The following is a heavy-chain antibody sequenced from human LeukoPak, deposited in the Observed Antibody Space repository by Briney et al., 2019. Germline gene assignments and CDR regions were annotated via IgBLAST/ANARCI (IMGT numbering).Heavy chain of an antibody. V-gene: IGHV3-64D*06. J-gene: IGHJ4*02. Sequence: PGGSLRLSCSASGFTFSGHFMHWVRQAPGKGLEYVSCISVNGDKTLYAESVKGRFTISRDNSKNTLYLQLSSLRLEDTAIYYCLKDLTGTWSFDHWGQGTLLTVSS. CDR1: GFTFSGHF. CDR2: ISVNGDKT. CDR3: LKDLTGTWSFDH. D-gene: IGHD7-27*01.